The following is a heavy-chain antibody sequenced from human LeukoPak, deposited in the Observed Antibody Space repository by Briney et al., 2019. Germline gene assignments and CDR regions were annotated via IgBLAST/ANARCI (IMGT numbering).Heavy chain of an antibody. J-gene: IGHJ4*02. D-gene: IGHD3-3*01. Sequence: GRSLRLSCATSGFTFDDYAMHWVRQAPGKGLEWVSLISWDGGSTYYADSVKGRSTISRDNSKNSLYLQMNSLRTEDTALYYCAFGVVSYFDYWGQGTLVTVSS. CDR1: GFTFDDYA. CDR2: ISWDGGST. CDR3: AFGVVSYFDY. V-gene: IGHV3-43*01.